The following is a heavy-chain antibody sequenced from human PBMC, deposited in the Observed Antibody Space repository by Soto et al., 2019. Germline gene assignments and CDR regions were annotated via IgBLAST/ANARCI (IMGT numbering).Heavy chain of an antibody. CDR2: IKGEADGGTT. CDR1: GFTFSNAW. CDR3: TTGLSNGYYNFDY. V-gene: IGHV3-15*01. D-gene: IGHD3-22*01. J-gene: IGHJ4*02. Sequence: GGSLRLSCAASGFTFSNAWMSWVRQAPGKGFEWVGRIKGEADGGTTDYAAPVKGRTTISRDHSKDTLYLQMNSLKTEDTAVYYCTTGLSNGYYNFDYWGQGTPVTVSS.